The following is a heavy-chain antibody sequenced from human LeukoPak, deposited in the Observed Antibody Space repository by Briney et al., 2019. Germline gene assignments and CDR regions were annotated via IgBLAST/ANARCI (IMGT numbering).Heavy chain of an antibody. J-gene: IGHJ4*02. Sequence: GGSLRLSCAASGFTFSSYSMNWVRQAPGKGLEWVSSISSSSSYIYYADSVKGRFTISRDNAKNSLYLQMNSLRAEDTAVYYCARAPPYYYDSSGYVDYWGQGTLVTVSS. V-gene: IGHV3-21*01. CDR2: ISSSSSYI. D-gene: IGHD3-22*01. CDR1: GFTFSSYS. CDR3: ARAPPYYYDSSGYVDY.